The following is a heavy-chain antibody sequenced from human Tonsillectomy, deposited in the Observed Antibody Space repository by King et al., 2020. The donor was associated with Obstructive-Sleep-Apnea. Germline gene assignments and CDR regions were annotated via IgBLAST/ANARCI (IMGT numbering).Heavy chain of an antibody. CDR1: GFTFSGYS. CDR3: ARDVHYDILIGFRFDY. V-gene: IGHV3-30-3*01. Sequence: VQLEESGGGVVQPGRSLRLSCAASGFTFSGYSMHWIRQAPGKGLEWVAVSSYDRDNKYYADSVEGRFTISRDNSKNKLFLQVNSLRAEDTALYYCARDVHYDILIGFRFDYWGQGSLVTVSS. J-gene: IGHJ4*02. D-gene: IGHD3-9*01. CDR2: SSYDRDNK.